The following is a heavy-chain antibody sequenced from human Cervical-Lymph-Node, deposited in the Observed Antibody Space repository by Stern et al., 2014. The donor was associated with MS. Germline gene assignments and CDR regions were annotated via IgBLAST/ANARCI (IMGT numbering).Heavy chain of an antibody. CDR1: GFTFGSCA. D-gene: IGHD2/OR15-2a*01. CDR2: VSYDGTKK. CDR3: AKDRQYLTYVFDH. V-gene: IGHV3-30*18. J-gene: IGHJ5*02. Sequence: VQLEESGGGVVQPGRPLRLSCAASGFTFGSCALHWVRQAPGKVLEWVAGVSYDGTKKYYADSVKGRFTVSRDSSQNTLHLQMSSLTAEDTAVYYCAKDRQYLTYVFDHWGQGSLVTVSS.